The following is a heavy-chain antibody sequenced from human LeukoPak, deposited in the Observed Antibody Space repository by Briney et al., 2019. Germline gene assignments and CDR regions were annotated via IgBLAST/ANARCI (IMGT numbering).Heavy chain of an antibody. CDR1: GGSISSSSYY. J-gene: IGHJ5*02. CDR3: ASSVRFLEWLGSDWFDP. V-gene: IGHV4-39*01. Sequence: SETLSLTCTVSGGSISSSSYYWGWIRQPPGTGLEWIGSIYYSGSTYYNPSLKSRVTISVDTSENQYSLKLSSVTAADTAVYYCASSVRFLEWLGSDWFDPWGQGTLVTVSS. CDR2: IYYSGST. D-gene: IGHD3-3*01.